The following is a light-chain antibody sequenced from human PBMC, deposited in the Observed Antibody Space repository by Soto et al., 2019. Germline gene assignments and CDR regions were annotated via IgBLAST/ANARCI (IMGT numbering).Light chain of an antibody. CDR3: YSFTGMSTSLFV. V-gene: IGLV2-23*02. J-gene: IGLJ1*01. Sequence: QSALTQPASVAGSPGQSITISCTGTSRDIGTSNLDSWYQQYPGKAPKLMIYEVTNRPSGISYRFSGSKSGNTASLTISSLQPEDEADDYCYSFTGMSTSLFVFGTGTKLTVL. CDR1: SRDIGTSNL. CDR2: EVT.